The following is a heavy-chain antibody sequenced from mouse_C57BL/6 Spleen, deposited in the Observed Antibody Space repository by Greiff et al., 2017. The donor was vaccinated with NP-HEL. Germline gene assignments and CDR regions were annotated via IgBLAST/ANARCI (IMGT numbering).Heavy chain of an antibody. V-gene: IGHV1-12*01. Sequence: QVQLQQSGAELVRPGASVKMSCKASGYTFTSYNMHWVKQTPRQGLEWIGAIYPGNGDTSYNQKFKGKATLPVDKSSSTAYMQLSSLTSEDSAVYFCARGIHYYGSSYLYYFDYWGQGTTLTVSS. CDR3: ARGIHYYGSSYLYYFDY. D-gene: IGHD1-1*01. CDR2: IYPGNGDT. J-gene: IGHJ2*01. CDR1: GYTFTSYN.